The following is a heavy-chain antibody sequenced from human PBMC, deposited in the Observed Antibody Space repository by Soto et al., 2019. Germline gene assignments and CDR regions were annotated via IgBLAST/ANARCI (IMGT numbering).Heavy chain of an antibody. CDR3: ARFGFGVVKRAFDI. CDR1: GGSISRSNW. J-gene: IGHJ3*02. V-gene: IGHV4-4*02. CDR2: IYHSGST. Sequence: PSETLSLTCAVSGGSISRSNWWSWVRQPPGKGLEWIGEIYHSGSTNYNPSLKSRVTISVDKSKNQFSLKLSSVTAADTAVYYCARFGFGVVKRAFDIWGQGTMVTVSS. D-gene: IGHD3-3*01.